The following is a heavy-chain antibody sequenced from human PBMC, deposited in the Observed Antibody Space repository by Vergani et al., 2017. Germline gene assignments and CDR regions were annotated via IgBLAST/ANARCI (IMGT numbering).Heavy chain of an antibody. V-gene: IGHV1-46*03. CDR2: INPSGGGA. Sequence: QVQLVQSGAEVRKPGASAKVSCKASAYIFSSYYMSWVRQAPGQGLEWVGIINPSGGGASYAQKFQGRVTMTRDTSTNTFYMELSSLRSDDTAVYYCTRGSSSDYWGQGTLVTVSS. CDR1: AYIFSSYY. D-gene: IGHD6-6*01. CDR3: TRGSSSDY. J-gene: IGHJ4*02.